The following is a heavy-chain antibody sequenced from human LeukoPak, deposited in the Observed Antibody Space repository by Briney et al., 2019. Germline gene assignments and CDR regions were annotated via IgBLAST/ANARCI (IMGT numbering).Heavy chain of an antibody. V-gene: IGHV3-23*01. CDR3: ARDKSSGWYFDY. D-gene: IGHD6-19*01. CDR2: ISGSGGST. J-gene: IGHJ4*02. Sequence: GGSLRLSCAASGFTFSSYAMSWVRQAPGKGLEWVSAISGSGGSTYYADSVKGRFTISRDNSKNTLYLQMNSLRAEDTAVYYCARDKSSGWYFDYWGQGTLVTVSS. CDR1: GFTFSSYA.